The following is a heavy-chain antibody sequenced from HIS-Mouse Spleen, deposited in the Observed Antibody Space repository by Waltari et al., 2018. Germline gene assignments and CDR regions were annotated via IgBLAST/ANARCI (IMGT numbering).Heavy chain of an antibody. J-gene: IGHJ2*01. Sequence: QLQLQESGPGLVKPSETLSLTCTVSGGSISSSSYYWGWIRQPPGKGLEWIGGIYYSGGTYSNPSLTSRVTISVDPSKNQFSLKLSSVTAADTAVHYCAREIPYSSSWYDWYFDLWGRGTLVTVSS. CDR1: GGSISSSSYY. D-gene: IGHD6-13*01. CDR2: IYYSGGT. CDR3: AREIPYSSSWYDWYFDL. V-gene: IGHV4-39*07.